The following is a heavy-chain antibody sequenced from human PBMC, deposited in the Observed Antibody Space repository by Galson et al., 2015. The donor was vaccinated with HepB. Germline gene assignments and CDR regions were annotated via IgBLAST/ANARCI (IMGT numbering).Heavy chain of an antibody. Sequence: SLRLSCAASGFTLSSNAMSWVRQAPGKGLEWVSEISGSGGSTHYADSVKGRFTISSDSFKNTLYLQMSSLRAEDKAVYYCAKQNRSGWSESWGQGTQVTVSS. J-gene: IGHJ5*01. CDR2: ISGSGGST. V-gene: IGHV3-23*01. CDR3: AKQNRSGWSES. CDR1: GFTLSSNA. D-gene: IGHD3-22*01.